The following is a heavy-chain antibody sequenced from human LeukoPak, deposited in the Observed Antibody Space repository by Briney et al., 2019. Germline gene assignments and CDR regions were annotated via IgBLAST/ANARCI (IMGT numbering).Heavy chain of an antibody. CDR3: ARAGYDTSGFWYFDL. J-gene: IGHJ2*01. V-gene: IGHV4-59*01. CDR1: GGSISNYY. D-gene: IGHD3-22*01. Sequence: SETLSLTCSVSGGSISNYYWSWIRQPPGKGLEWIGSMYYSGSTNYNPSLKSRATISEDTSKKQFSLKLSSVTAADTAVHYCARAGYDTSGFWYFDLWGRGTLVTVSS. CDR2: MYYSGST.